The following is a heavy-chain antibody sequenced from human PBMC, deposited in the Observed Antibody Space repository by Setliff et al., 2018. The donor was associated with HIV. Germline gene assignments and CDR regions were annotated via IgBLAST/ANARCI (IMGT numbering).Heavy chain of an antibody. J-gene: IGHJ6*02. D-gene: IGHD3-3*01. CDR3: ARIFGDQGYYYGMDV. CDR1: GGSFSGFY. Sequence: SETLSLTCAVYGGSFSGFYWTWIRQPPGKGLEWIGYIYYSGRTNYNPSLKSRVTISVDTSKNQFSLKLSSVIAADTAVYYCARIFGDQGYYYGMDVWGQGTTVTVSS. CDR2: IYYSGRT. V-gene: IGHV4-59*01.